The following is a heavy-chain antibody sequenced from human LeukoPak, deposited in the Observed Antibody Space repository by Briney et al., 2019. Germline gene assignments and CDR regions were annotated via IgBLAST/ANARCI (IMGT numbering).Heavy chain of an antibody. D-gene: IGHD2-2*01. Sequence: SETLSLTCTVSGGSISSYYWSWIRQSPGKGLEWIGYISYSGTTNYHPSLKSRVTISVDTSKNQFSLKLSSVTAADTAVFYCARSSCSDTSCWRGYFDYWGQGTLVTVSS. J-gene: IGHJ4*02. CDR2: ISYSGTT. V-gene: IGHV4-59*01. CDR1: GGSISSYY. CDR3: ARSSCSDTSCWRGYFDY.